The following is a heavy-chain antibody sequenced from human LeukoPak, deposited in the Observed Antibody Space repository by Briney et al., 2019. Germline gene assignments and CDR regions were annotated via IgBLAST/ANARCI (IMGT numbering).Heavy chain of an antibody. V-gene: IGHV4-59*01. CDR1: VGSISTYF. D-gene: IGHD2-15*01. CDR3: ARGGYLKTDWFDP. CDR2: IYSSGST. Sequence: PSETLSLSCTVSVGSISTYFWSWMRQPPGKGLEWIAYIYSSGSTTYNPSLRSRVTISVDTSKNQFSLKLNSVTVADTAVYYCARGGYLKTDWFDPWGQGNLVTVSS. J-gene: IGHJ5*02.